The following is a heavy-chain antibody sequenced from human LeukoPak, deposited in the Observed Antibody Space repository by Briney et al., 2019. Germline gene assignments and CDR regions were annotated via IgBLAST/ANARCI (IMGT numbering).Heavy chain of an antibody. Sequence: ASVKVSCKASGYTFTGYYMHWVRQAPGQGLEWMGWINPNSGGTNYAQKFQGRVTMTRDTSISTAYMELSRLRSDDTAVYYCARPDILTGYFGYWGQGTLVTVSS. V-gene: IGHV1-2*02. CDR2: INPNSGGT. D-gene: IGHD3-9*01. J-gene: IGHJ4*02. CDR3: ARPDILTGYFGY. CDR1: GYTFTGYY.